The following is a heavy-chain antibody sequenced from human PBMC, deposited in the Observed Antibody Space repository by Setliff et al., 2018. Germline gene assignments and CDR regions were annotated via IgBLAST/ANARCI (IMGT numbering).Heavy chain of an antibody. CDR1: GYTFITYG. CDR3: AREGGDGDSSGYHPPLDY. Sequence: ASVKVSCKASGYTFITYGVNWVRQAPGQGLEWMGWISAYNGNTNYAQNLQDRVTMTTDTSTSTAYMELRSLRSDDTAIYYCAREGGDGDSSGYHPPLDYWGQGTLVTVSS. D-gene: IGHD3-22*01. V-gene: IGHV1-18*01. CDR2: ISAYNGNT. J-gene: IGHJ4*02.